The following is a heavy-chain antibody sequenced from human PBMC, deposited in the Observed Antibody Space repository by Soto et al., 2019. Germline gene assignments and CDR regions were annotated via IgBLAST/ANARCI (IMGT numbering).Heavy chain of an antibody. CDR2: INPSGGST. CDR3: ARVGSSGNFDY. V-gene: IGHV1-46*01. D-gene: IGHD3-22*01. J-gene: IGHJ4*02. Sequence: VSCKASGYTFTSYYMHWVRQAPGQGLEWMGIINPSGGSTSYAQKFQGRVTMTRDTSTSTVYMELSSLRSEDTAVYYCARVGSSGNFDYWGQGTLVTVSS. CDR1: GYTFTSYY.